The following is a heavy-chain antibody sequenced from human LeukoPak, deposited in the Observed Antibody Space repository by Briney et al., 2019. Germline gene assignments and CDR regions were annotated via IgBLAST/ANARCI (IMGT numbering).Heavy chain of an antibody. CDR1: GFTFGDYA. J-gene: IGHJ4*02. V-gene: IGHV3-49*03. D-gene: IGHD2-15*01. CDR3: TRELEEVCSGGRCYFDY. CDR2: IRSKAYGGTT. Sequence: GGSLRLSCTASGFTFGDYAMSWFRQAPGKGLEWVGFIRSKAYGGTTEYAASVKGRFTISRDDSKSIAYLQMNSLKTEDTAVYYCTRELEEVCSGGRCYFDYWGQGTLVTVSS.